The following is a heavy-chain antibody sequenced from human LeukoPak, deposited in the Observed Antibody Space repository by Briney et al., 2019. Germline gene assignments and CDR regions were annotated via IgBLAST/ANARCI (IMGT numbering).Heavy chain of an antibody. CDR1: GFTFSSYA. D-gene: IGHD1-26*01. CDR3: AKDRSSGSKHSAFDY. J-gene: IGHJ4*02. CDR2: ISGSGGST. Sequence: GGSLRLSCAASGFTFSSYAMSWVRQAPGKGLEWVSAISGSGGSTYYADSVKGRFTISRDNSKNTLYLQMNSLRAEDTAVYYCAKDRSSGSKHSAFDYWGQGTLVTVSS. V-gene: IGHV3-23*01.